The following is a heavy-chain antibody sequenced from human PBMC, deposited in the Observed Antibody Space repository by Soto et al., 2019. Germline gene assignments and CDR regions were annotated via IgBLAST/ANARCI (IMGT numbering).Heavy chain of an antibody. CDR1: DGSFTGYY. Sequence: SETLSLTCTVYDGSFTGYYWSWIRQPPGKGLEWIGEINHSGSTNYNPSLKSRVTISVDTSKTPSPLKLSSVTAADTAVYYCARGDTMIVVVTLDAFDIWGQGTMVTVSS. D-gene: IGHD3-22*01. CDR3: ARGDTMIVVVTLDAFDI. V-gene: IGHV4-34*01. CDR2: INHSGST. J-gene: IGHJ3*02.